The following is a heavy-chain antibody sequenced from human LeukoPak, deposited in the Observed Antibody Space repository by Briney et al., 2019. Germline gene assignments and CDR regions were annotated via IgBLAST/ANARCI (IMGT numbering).Heavy chain of an antibody. V-gene: IGHV3-74*01. Sequence: GGSLRLSCAASGFTFSSYWMHWVRQAPGKGLVWVSRINIDGSSTSYADSVKGRFTISRDNAKNTLYLQMNRLRAEDTAVYYCARDQGYCGGDCYVELGYWGQGILVTVSS. J-gene: IGHJ4*02. CDR1: GFTFSSYW. D-gene: IGHD2-21*02. CDR3: ARDQGYCGGDCYVELGY. CDR2: INIDGSST.